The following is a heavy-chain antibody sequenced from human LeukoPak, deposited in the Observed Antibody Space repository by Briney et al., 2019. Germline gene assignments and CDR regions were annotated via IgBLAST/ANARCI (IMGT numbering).Heavy chain of an antibody. CDR3: ARAVRPDYYDSSGYNPFDY. CDR1: GYTFTIYY. D-gene: IGHD3-22*01. V-gene: IGHV1-46*01. J-gene: IGHJ4*02. Sequence: ASVKVSFKASGYTFTIYYMHWVRQAPGQGLEWMGIINPSGGSTSYAQKFQGRVTMTRDTSTSTVYMELSSLRSEDTAVYYCARAVRPDYYDSSGYNPFDYWGQGTLVTVSS. CDR2: INPSGGST.